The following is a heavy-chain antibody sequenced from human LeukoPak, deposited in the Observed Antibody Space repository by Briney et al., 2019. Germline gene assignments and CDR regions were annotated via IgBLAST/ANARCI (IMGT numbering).Heavy chain of an antibody. Sequence: SETLSLTCTVSGGSISSSSYYWGWIRQPPGKGLEWIGSTYYSGSTYYNPSLKSRVTISVDTSKNQFSLKLSSVTAADTAVYYCARDVPNRLLWFGESNYWGQGTLVTVSS. CDR2: TYYSGST. V-gene: IGHV4-39*07. CDR1: GGSISSSSYY. CDR3: ARDVPNRLLWFGESNY. D-gene: IGHD3-10*01. J-gene: IGHJ4*02.